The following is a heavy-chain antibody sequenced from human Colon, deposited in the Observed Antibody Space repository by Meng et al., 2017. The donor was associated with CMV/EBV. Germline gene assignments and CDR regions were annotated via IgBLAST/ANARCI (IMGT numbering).Heavy chain of an antibody. V-gene: IGHV3-7*01. CDR2: IKQDGSEK. CDR3: ARDLGDYGDYPGASDY. Sequence: GGSLRLSCAASGFTFSSYWMSWVRQAPGKGLEWVANIKQDGSEKYYVDSVKGRFTISRDNAKNSLYLQMNSLRAEDTAVYYCARDLGDYGDYPGASDYWGQGTLVTVSS. J-gene: IGHJ4*02. D-gene: IGHD4-17*01. CDR1: GFTFSSYW.